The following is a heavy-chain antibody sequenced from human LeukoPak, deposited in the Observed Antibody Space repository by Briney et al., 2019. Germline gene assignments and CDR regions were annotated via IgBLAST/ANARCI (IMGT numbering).Heavy chain of an antibody. D-gene: IGHD6-6*01. CDR3: ASLSIAPTGGDFDY. Sequence: SETLSLTCTVSGGSISSGDYYWSWIRQRPGKGLEWIGYIYYSGSTYYNPSLKSRVTISVDTSKNQFSLKLSSVTAADTAVYYCASLSIAPTGGDFDYWGQGTLVTVSS. CDR1: GGSISSGDYY. V-gene: IGHV4-30-4*08. J-gene: IGHJ4*02. CDR2: IYYSGST.